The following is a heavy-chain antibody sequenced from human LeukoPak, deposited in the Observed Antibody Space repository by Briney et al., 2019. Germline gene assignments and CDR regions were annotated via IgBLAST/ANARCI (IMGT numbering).Heavy chain of an antibody. V-gene: IGHV3-74*01. CDR2: INSDGINT. J-gene: IGHJ5*02. CDR1: GFTFSNYW. CDR3: AGNYDSSVCWFDP. D-gene: IGHD3-22*01. Sequence: PGGSLRLSCAASGFTFSNYWMHWVRQAPGKGLVWVSRINSDGINTSYADSVKGRFTISRDNAKNSLYLQMNSLRAEDTAVYYCAGNYDSSVCWFDPWGQGTLVTVSS.